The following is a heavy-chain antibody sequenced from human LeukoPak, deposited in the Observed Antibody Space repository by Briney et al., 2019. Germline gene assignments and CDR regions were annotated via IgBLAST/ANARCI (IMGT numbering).Heavy chain of an antibody. V-gene: IGHV3-15*01. CDR3: ATERHNSGWYDASDI. CDR1: GFTFSSAW. CDR2: IKRTSDGGTA. J-gene: IGHJ3*02. D-gene: IGHD6-19*01. Sequence: PGGSLRLSCAVSGFTFSSAWMSWVRQAPGKGLEWVGHIKRTSDGGTADHATPVKGRFTISRDDSQNTVYLQMNSLKNVDTAMYYCATERHNSGWYDASDIWGQGTMVNVSS.